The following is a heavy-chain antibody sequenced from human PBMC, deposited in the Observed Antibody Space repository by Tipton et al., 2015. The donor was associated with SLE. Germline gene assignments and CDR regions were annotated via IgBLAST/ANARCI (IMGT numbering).Heavy chain of an antibody. CDR1: GGSFSGYY. Sequence: TLSLTCAVYGGSFSGYYWSWIRQPPGKGLEWIGEINHRGSTNYNPSLKSRVAISVDTSKNQFSLRLSSVTAADTAVYYCARYGDWGSDYWGQGTLVTVSS. CDR3: ARYGDWGSDY. D-gene: IGHD7-27*01. V-gene: IGHV4-34*01. J-gene: IGHJ4*02. CDR2: INHRGST.